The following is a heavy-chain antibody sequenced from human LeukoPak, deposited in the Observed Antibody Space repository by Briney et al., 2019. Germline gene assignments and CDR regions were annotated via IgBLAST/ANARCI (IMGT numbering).Heavy chain of an antibody. CDR2: IYYSGST. Sequence: SETLSLTCTVSGGSISSSSYYWGWIRQPPGKGLEWIGSIYYSGSTYYNPSLKSRVSISLDTSKNQFSLKLSSVTAADTAVYYCARQNGPGGYYYYMDVWGKGTTVTVSS. CDR1: GGSISSSSYY. J-gene: IGHJ6*03. CDR3: ARQNGPGGYYYYMDV. D-gene: IGHD1-26*01. V-gene: IGHV4-39*07.